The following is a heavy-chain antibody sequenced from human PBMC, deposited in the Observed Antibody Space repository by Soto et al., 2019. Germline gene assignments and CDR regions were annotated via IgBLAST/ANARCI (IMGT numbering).Heavy chain of an antibody. V-gene: IGHV3-30*18. J-gene: IGHJ6*02. D-gene: IGHD2-15*01. CDR3: TKDGRFDSDGSLYYYYYGMDV. Sequence: GGSLRLSCAASGFTFNNYGMNWVRQAPGKGLEWVAIISNDGSNKYYIESVRGRFTISRDNSKNMLFLQMNSLRVEDTAVYFCTKDGRFDSDGSLYYYYYGMDVWGQGTTVTVSS. CDR2: ISNDGSNK. CDR1: GFTFNNYG.